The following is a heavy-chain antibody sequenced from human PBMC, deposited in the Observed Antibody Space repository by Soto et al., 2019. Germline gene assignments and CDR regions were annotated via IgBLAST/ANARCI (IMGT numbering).Heavy chain of an antibody. CDR2: INSDGSST. D-gene: IGHD3-3*01. CDR1: GFTFSSYW. J-gene: IGHJ6*02. V-gene: IGHV3-74*01. Sequence: LRLSCAASGFTFSSYWMHWVRQAPGKGLVWVSRINSDGSSTSYADSVKGRFTISRDNAKNTLYLQMNSLRAEDTAVYYCARDRETVDDFFGGFIRQNYGMDVWGQGTTVTSP. CDR3: ARDRETVDDFFGGFIRQNYGMDV.